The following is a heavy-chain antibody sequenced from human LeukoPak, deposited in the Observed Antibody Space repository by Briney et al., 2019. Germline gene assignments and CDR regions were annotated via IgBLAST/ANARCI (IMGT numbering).Heavy chain of an antibody. CDR2: IYPGDSDT. CDR1: GYSFTSYW. CDR3: ARHFHWGVADKAAFDI. J-gene: IGHJ3*02. Sequence: GESLKISCKGSGYSFTSYWIGWVRQMPGQGLEWMGIIYPGDSDTRYSPSFQGQVTISADKSISTAYLQWSSLKASGTAMYSCARHFHWGVADKAAFDIWGQGTMVTVSS. V-gene: IGHV5-51*01. D-gene: IGHD2-15*01.